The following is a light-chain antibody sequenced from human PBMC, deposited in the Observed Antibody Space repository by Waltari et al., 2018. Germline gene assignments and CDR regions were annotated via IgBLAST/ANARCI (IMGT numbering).Light chain of an antibody. CDR3: QSYYNVPIT. V-gene: IGKV1-27*01. J-gene: IGKJ4*01. CDR1: QGISSS. CDR2: AAS. Sequence: DIQVTQSPSSLSASVGDRVTITCRANQGISSSLAWYQQKPGTSPKLLIYAASTLQSGIPSRFSGGGSGTDFTLTINNLQPEDVSTYYCQSYYNVPITFGGGTRVEI.